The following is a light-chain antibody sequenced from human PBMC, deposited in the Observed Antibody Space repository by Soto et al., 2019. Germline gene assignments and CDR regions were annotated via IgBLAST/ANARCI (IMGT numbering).Light chain of an antibody. V-gene: IGKV1-5*03. CDR2: KAS. Sequence: DIQMTQSPSTLSASVGDRVTLTCRASQSISSWLAWYQQKPGKAPKLLIYKASSLESGVPSRFSGSGSGTEFTLTISSLQSEDFAVYYCQQYHNWPAFGQGTKV. J-gene: IGKJ1*01. CDR1: QSISSW. CDR3: QQYHNWPA.